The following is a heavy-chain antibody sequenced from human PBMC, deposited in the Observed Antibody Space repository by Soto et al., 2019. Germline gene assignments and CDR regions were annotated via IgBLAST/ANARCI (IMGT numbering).Heavy chain of an antibody. CDR2: ISYGGDNK. Sequence: VQLWKSGGGLVQPGRSLRLSCAASGFIFSDYAMHWVRQAPGKGLEWVAVISYGGDNKYYADSVRGRFAISRDNLKNTLDLQMNSLNPEDTAVYHCAKARHSTSWYGLEADLWGQGTLVTVSS. CDR1: GFIFSDYA. D-gene: IGHD6-13*01. CDR3: AKARHSTSWYGLEADL. V-gene: IGHV3-30*09. J-gene: IGHJ4*02.